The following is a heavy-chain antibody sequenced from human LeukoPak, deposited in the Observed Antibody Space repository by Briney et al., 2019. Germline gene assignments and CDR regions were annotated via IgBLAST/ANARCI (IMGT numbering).Heavy chain of an antibody. Sequence: SETLSLTCTVSGGSISSYYWSWIRQPPGKGLEWIGYIYYSGSTNYNPSLKSRVTISVDTSKNQFSLKLSSVTAADTAVYYCARDSGAVGYSYGYSYYGMDVWGQGTTVTVSS. CDR2: IYYSGST. CDR1: GGSISSYY. CDR3: ARDSGAVGYSYGYSYYGMDV. D-gene: IGHD5-18*01. J-gene: IGHJ6*02. V-gene: IGHV4-59*01.